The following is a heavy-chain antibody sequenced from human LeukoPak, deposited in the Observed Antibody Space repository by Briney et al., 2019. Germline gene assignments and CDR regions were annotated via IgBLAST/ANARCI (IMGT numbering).Heavy chain of an antibody. V-gene: IGHV4-59*01. CDR1: GGSISSYY. CDR2: IYYSGST. CDR3: ARVPRVWSGYPSYYYMDV. D-gene: IGHD3-3*01. J-gene: IGHJ6*03. Sequence: SETLSLTCTVSGGSISSYYWSWIRQPPGKGLEWIGYIYYSGSTNYNPSLKSRVTISVDTPKNQFSLKLSSVTAADTAVYYCARVPRVWSGYPSYYYMDVWGKGTTVTASS.